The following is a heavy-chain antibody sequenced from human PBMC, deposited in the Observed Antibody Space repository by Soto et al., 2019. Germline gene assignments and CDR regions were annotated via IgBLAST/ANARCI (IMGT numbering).Heavy chain of an antibody. Sequence: QVQLVESGGGVVQPGRSLRLSCVASGFTFSSYAMHWVRQAPGKGLEWVAVISYDGSNKYYADSVKGRFTISRDNPKNTLSLQMNSLKTEDTAVYYCAREMATSVYYYYGMDVWGQGTTVTVSS. CDR1: GFTFSSYA. V-gene: IGHV3-30-3*01. J-gene: IGHJ6*02. CDR2: ISYDGSNK. CDR3: AREMATSVYYYYGMDV. D-gene: IGHD5-12*01.